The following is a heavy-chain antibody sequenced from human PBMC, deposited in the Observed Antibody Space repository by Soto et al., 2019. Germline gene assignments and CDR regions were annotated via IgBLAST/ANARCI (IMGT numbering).Heavy chain of an antibody. CDR3: XRDIASYAYXEGX. Sequence: QLQLQESGPGLVKPSETLSLTCTVSGGSINSYWWSWIRQPAGKGREWLGRVYSSGTTDYNPSPNSRATMSVETYKNQCSIKLSXVXXXXXXXXXXXRDIASYAYXEGXWGQGIQVT. CDR1: GGSINSYW. CDR2: VYSSGTT. V-gene: IGHV4-4*07. D-gene: IGHD2-15*01. J-gene: IGHJ4*02.